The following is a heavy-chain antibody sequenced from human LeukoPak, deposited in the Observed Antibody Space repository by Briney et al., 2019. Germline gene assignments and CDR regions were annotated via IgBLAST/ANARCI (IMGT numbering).Heavy chain of an antibody. CDR1: GFTFSSYA. J-gene: IGHJ4*02. V-gene: IGHV3-23*01. Sequence: QSGGSLRLSCAASGFTFSSYAMSWVRQAPEKGLEWVSAISGSGGSTYYADSVKGRFTISRDNSKNTLYLQMNSLRAEDTAVYYCAKSRDILYYFDYWGQGTLVTVSS. D-gene: IGHD3-9*01. CDR2: ISGSGGST. CDR3: AKSRDILYYFDY.